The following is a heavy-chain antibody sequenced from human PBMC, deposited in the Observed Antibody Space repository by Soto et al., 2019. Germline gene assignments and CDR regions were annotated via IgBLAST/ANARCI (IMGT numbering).Heavy chain of an antibody. CDR1: GFTFSRYG. CDR3: AKDKMDYGLFDS. V-gene: IGHV3-30*18. D-gene: IGHD4-17*01. J-gene: IGHJ4*02. CDR2: ISYDGFNK. Sequence: QVQLVESGGGVVPPGRSQSLSCSASGFTFSRYGMHWVRQAPGKGLECVAFISYDGFNKYYADSVQGRFTISRDNSQNTLSLQMNSLRPDDTALYYCAKDKMDYGLFDSWGRGTLVTVSS.